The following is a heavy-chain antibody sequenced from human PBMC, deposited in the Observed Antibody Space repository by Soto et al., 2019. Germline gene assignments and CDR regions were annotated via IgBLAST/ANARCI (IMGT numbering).Heavy chain of an antibody. D-gene: IGHD5-12*01. V-gene: IGHV1-69*13. CDR3: ARAPEMATYYDY. CDR2: IIPIFGTA. Sequence: TSVKESCRASLGTFRSYAISWVRQAPGQGLEWMGGIIPIFGTANYAQKFQGRVTITADESTSTAYMELSSLRSEDTAVYYCARAPEMATYYDYGGQGTLVTVSS. CDR1: LGTFRSYA. J-gene: IGHJ4*02.